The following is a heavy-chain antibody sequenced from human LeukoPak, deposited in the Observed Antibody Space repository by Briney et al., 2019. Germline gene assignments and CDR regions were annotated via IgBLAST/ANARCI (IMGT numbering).Heavy chain of an antibody. Sequence: GGSLRLSCAASGFTFSNYWVHWVRQAPGKGLEWVSGISWNSGSIGYADSVKGRFTISRDNAKNSLYLQMNSLRAEDTALYYCAKEGAIGGPYFDYWGQGTLVTVSS. CDR2: ISWNSGSI. D-gene: IGHD2-15*01. CDR3: AKEGAIGGPYFDY. CDR1: GFTFSNYW. V-gene: IGHV3-9*01. J-gene: IGHJ4*02.